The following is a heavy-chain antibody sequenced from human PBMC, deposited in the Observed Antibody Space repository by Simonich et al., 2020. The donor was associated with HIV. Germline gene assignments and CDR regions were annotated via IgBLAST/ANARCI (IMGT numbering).Heavy chain of an antibody. CDR3: ASLPPGGLAVAGTL. D-gene: IGHD6-19*01. V-gene: IGHV3-23*01. CDR1: GFTFSSYA. J-gene: IGHJ4*02. CDR2: DSGSGGRT. Sequence: EVQLLESGGGLVEPGGSLRLSCAASGFTFSSYAMSWVRQAPGKGLGWVSSDSGSGGRTYYADSAKGRFTISRDNSRNTLYLQMNSLRAEDTAVYYCASLPPGGLAVAGTLGGQGTLVTVSS.